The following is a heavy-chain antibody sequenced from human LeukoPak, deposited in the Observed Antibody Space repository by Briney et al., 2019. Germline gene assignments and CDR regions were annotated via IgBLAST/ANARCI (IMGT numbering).Heavy chain of an antibody. D-gene: IGHD3-22*01. V-gene: IGHV3-30*18. Sequence: GRPLRLPHAASGFTLSCNDIQGPRDAPDRALEGVVDISHDGGNKCYADSVKGRFAISRDNSKNTLYLQMNSLRAEDTAVYYCAKGTHYYDSSGYWGAFDIWGQGTMVTVSS. CDR3: AKGTHYYDSSGYWGAFDI. CDR1: GFTLSCND. J-gene: IGHJ3*02. CDR2: ISHDGGNK.